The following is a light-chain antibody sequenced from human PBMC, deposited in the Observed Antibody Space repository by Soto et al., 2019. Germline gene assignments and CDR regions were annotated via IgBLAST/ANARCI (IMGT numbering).Light chain of an antibody. J-gene: IGKJ4*01. CDR1: QSVSSN. CDR2: GAS. CDR3: QQYNNWPLT. Sequence: EIVMTQSPATLSVSPGERATLSCRASQSVSSNLAWYQQKPGQAPRLLIYGASTRATGIPARFSGSGSGTEFTLTISSLPSEDSAVYYCQQYNNWPLTFGGGTKV. V-gene: IGKV3-15*01.